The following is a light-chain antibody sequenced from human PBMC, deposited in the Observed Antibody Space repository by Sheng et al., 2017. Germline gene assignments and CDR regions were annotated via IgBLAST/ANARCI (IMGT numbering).Light chain of an antibody. V-gene: IGLV2-14*03. CDR1: SSDTGGYKY. CDR3: SSYLSSGTLWV. Sequence: QSALTQPASMSGFPGRSITISCSGISSDTGGYKYVSWYQQHPGKAPKLIIYDVNNRPSGVSNRFSGSKSGNTASLTISGLQAEDEADYYCSSYLSSGTLWVFGGGTK. J-gene: IGLJ3*02. CDR2: DVN.